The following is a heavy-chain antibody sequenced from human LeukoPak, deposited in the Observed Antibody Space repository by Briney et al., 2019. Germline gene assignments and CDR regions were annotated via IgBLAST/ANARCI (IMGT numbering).Heavy chain of an antibody. CDR1: GGSISSYY. V-gene: IGHV4-59*08. CDR3: ARSGWYHAGWYFDL. J-gene: IGHJ2*01. Sequence: SETLSLTCTVSGGSISSYYWSWIRQPPGKGLEWIGYIYYSGSTNYNPSLKSRVTISVDTSKNQFSLKLSSVTAADTAVYYCARSGWYHAGWYFDLWGRGTLVTVSS. CDR2: IYYSGST. D-gene: IGHD6-19*01.